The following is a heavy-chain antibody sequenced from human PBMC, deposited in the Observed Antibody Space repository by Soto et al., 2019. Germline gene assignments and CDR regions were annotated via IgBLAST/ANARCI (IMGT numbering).Heavy chain of an antibody. CDR3: ARRLAATYYYYYYMDV. V-gene: IGHV4-34*01. J-gene: IGHJ6*03. D-gene: IGHD6-13*01. CDR2: INHSGST. Sequence: SETLSLTCAVYGGSFSGYYWSWIRQPPGKGLEWIGEINHSGSTNYNPSLKSRVTISVDTSKNQFSLKLSSVTAADTAVYYCARRLAATYYYYYYMDVWGKGTTVTVSS. CDR1: GGSFSGYY.